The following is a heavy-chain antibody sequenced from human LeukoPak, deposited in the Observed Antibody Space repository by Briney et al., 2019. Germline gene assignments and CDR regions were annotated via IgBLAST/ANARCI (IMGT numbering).Heavy chain of an antibody. CDR2: IYYSGST. J-gene: IGHJ4*02. D-gene: IGHD1-26*01. V-gene: IGHV4-39*01. Sequence: SETLSLTCTVSGGSISSSSYYWGWIRQPPGKGLEWIGSIYYSGSTYYNPSLKSRVTISVDTSKNQFSLKLSSVTAADTAVYYCARLPISGSYHYFDYWGQGTLVTVSS. CDR3: ARLPISGSYHYFDY. CDR1: GGSISSSSYY.